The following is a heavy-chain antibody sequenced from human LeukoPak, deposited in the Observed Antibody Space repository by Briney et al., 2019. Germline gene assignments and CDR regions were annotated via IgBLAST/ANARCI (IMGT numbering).Heavy chain of an antibody. Sequence: PSETMSLTCAVYGGAFSGYYWRWISQPPGRGLEWIGEIYHSGSTNYNRSLKSRVTISVYTSKNQFYLKLSSVTAADTAVYYCASRAVAGQNNWFDPGGQGTLVTVSS. CDR1: GGAFSGYY. V-gene: IGHV4-34*01. CDR3: ASRAVAGQNNWFDP. J-gene: IGHJ5*02. CDR2: IYHSGST. D-gene: IGHD6-19*01.